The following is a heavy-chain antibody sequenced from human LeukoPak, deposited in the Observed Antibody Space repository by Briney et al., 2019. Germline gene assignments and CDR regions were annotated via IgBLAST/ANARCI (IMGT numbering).Heavy chain of an antibody. J-gene: IGHJ4*02. CDR1: GYTFTGYY. CDR2: INPNSGGT. D-gene: IGHD4-11*01. Sequence: GASVKVSCKASGYTFTGYYMHWVRQAPGQGLEWMGWINPNSGGTNYAQKFQGRVTMTRDTSISTAYMELSRLRSDDTAVYCCARGTTVSFSRYYFDYWGQGTLVTVSS. CDR3: ARGTTVSFSRYYFDY. V-gene: IGHV1-2*02.